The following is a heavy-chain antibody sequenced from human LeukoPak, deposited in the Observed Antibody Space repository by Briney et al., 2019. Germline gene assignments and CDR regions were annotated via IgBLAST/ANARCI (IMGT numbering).Heavy chain of an antibody. J-gene: IGHJ4*02. Sequence: ASVKVSCKACGCTLTGYYMHWLGQAPGQGRAWMGWINPNSGGTNYAQKFQGRVTMTRDTSISTAYMELSRLRSDDTAVYYCARVAKGRYFDWLYDYWGQGTLVTVSS. CDR2: INPNSGGT. D-gene: IGHD3-9*01. CDR3: ARVAKGRYFDWLYDY. CDR1: GCTLTGYY. V-gene: IGHV1-2*02.